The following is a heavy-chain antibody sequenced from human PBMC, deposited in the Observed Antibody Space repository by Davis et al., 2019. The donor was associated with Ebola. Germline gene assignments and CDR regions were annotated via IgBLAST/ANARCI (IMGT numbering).Heavy chain of an antibody. CDR2: ISTYNGNT. D-gene: IGHD1-14*01. CDR1: GYTFTSYA. Sequence: ASVKVSCKASGYTFTSYAISWVRQAPGQGLAWMGWISTYNGNTNYAQKFQGRVTITRDMSTTTSYLDLSNLRSEDTAVYYCAASAGTVGKFDYWGQGTLVTVSS. J-gene: IGHJ4*01. V-gene: IGHV1-18*01. CDR3: AASAGTVGKFDY.